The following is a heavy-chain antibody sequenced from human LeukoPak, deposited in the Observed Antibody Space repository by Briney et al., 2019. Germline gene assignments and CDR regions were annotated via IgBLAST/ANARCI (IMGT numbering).Heavy chain of an antibody. CDR1: GYSISSGYY. V-gene: IGHV4-38-2*01. D-gene: IGHD5-18*01. J-gene: IGHJ4*02. Sequence: SETLSLTCAVPGYSISSGYYWDCIRQPPGKGLEWIGSMHHSGSTFYNLSLKSRVTISGDMSKNQCSLKLRSVTAADTAVYYCARGADTSMPYDYWGRGILVTVSS. CDR2: MHHSGST. CDR3: ARGADTSMPYDY.